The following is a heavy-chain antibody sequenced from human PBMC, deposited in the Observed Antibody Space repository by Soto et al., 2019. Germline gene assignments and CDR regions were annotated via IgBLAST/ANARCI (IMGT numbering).Heavy chain of an antibody. CDR2: ISGSGGST. J-gene: IGHJ6*02. D-gene: IGHD6-13*01. V-gene: IGHV3-23*01. Sequence: GGSLRLSCAASGFTFSSYAMSWVRQAPGKGLEWVSVISGSGGSTYYADSVKGRFTISRDNSKNTLYLQMNSLRAEDTAVYYCARAAAGTSAKYYYYGMDVWGQGTTVTVSS. CDR3: ARAAAGTSAKYYYYGMDV. CDR1: GFTFSSYA.